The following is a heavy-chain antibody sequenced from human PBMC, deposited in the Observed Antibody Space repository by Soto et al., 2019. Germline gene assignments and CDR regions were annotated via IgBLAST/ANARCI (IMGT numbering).Heavy chain of an antibody. CDR2: IYYSGST. CDR1: GDSISNYY. D-gene: IGHD4-4*01. CDR3: ARSGHYTNYYYYYMAV. Sequence: ASETLSLTCTVSGDSISNYYWSWIRQPPGKGLEWIGYIYYSGSTKYNPSLKSRVTISVATSKNQFSLRLSSVTAADSAVYYCARSGHYTNYYYYYMAVWGKGTTVTVSS. V-gene: IGHV4-59*08. J-gene: IGHJ6*03.